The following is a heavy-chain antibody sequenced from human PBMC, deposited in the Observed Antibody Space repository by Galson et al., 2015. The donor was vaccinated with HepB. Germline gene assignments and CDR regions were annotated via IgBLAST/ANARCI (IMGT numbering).Heavy chain of an antibody. CDR2: INHSGRT. CDR1: GGSFSGYY. V-gene: IGHV4-34*01. D-gene: IGHD2-2*01. J-gene: IGHJ6*03. Sequence: LSLTCAVYGGSFSGYYWSWIRQPPGKGLEWIGEINHSGRTNNNPSLKSRVTISVDTSKNQFSLKLSSVTAADTAVYYCARAFREGYCSSTSCRPASRVSYYYYMDVWGKGTTVTVSS. CDR3: ARAFREGYCSSTSCRPASRVSYYYYMDV.